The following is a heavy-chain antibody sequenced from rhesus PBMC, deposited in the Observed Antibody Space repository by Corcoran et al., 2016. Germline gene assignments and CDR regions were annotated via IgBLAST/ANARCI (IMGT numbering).Heavy chain of an antibody. Sequence: EVQLVESGGGLVQPGGSLRLSCAASGFTFSSFGMHWVRQAPGKWLGWVAVISFDGSKTYYADSVKDRFTISRDNSKNMLYLQMNNLKLEDTAVYYCARDGSFGLVIINLPIDYWGQGVLVTVSS. CDR1: GFTFSSFG. CDR2: ISFDGSKT. D-gene: IGHD3-3*01. CDR3: ARDGSFGLVIINLPIDY. J-gene: IGHJ4*01. V-gene: IGHV3-54*02.